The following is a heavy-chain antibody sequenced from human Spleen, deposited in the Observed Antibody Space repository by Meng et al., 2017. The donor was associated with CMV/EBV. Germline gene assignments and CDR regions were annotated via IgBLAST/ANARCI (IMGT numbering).Heavy chain of an antibody. CDR2: VYYSGAT. J-gene: IGHJ4*02. V-gene: IGHV4-39*07. D-gene: IGHD2-15*01. CDR3: ARSREAAIEY. Sequence: SETLSLTCTVSGASIGISDYYWGWIRQPPGKGLEWLGSVYYSGATYYNPSLKSRLTISIDTPKRQFSLRLSSVTAADTAIYYCARSREAAIEYWGQGTLVTVSS. CDR1: GASIGISDYY.